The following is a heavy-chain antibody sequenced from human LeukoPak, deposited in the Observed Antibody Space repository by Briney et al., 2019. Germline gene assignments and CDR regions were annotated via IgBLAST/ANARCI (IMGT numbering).Heavy chain of an antibody. J-gene: IGHJ4*02. V-gene: IGHV2-5*01. CDR3: AHTVTVAFFDY. D-gene: IGHD3-16*01. CDR2: IYWNDDR. Sequence: SGPTLVNPTQTLTLTCTFSGFSLRTSGVGVGWIRQPPGKALEWLALIYWNDDRRYSPSLKSRLTNTKDTSKSQVVLTMTNMDPVDTATYYCAHTVTVAFFDYWGQGTLVTVSS. CDR1: GFSLRTSGVG.